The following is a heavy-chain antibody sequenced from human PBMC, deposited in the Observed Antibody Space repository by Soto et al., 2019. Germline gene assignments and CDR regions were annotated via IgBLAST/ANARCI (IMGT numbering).Heavy chain of an antibody. J-gene: IGHJ4*02. CDR1: GFTFSSYW. Sequence: GGSLRLSCAASGFTFSSYWVSWVRQAPGKGLEWVANIKQDGSEKYYVDSVKGRFTISRDNAKNSLYLQMNSLRAEDTAVYYCARGGYLGGSSGYYTDYWGQGTLVTVSS. CDR3: ARGGYLGGSSGYYTDY. D-gene: IGHD3-22*01. V-gene: IGHV3-7*01. CDR2: IKQDGSEK.